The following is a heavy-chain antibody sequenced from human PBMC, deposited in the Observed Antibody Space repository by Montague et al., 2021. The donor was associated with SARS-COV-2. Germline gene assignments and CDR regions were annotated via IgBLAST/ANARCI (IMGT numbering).Heavy chain of an antibody. CDR3: VSSWLGY. J-gene: IGHJ4*02. Sequence: SLRLSCAASGFTFSKAWMHWVRQAPGKGLEWVGRIRSTTDGGTTEYAAPVKGRLTISRDDSKNTVYLQMNNLKIEDTAIYYCVSSWLGYWGQGALVTVSS. D-gene: IGHD6-6*01. V-gene: IGHV3-15*01. CDR2: IRSTTDGGTT. CDR1: GFTFSKAW.